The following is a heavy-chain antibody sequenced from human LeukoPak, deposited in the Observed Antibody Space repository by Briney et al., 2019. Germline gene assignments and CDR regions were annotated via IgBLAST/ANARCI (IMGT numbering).Heavy chain of an antibody. CDR3: ARLQSKKYYFDY. CDR2: IHHDGRI. V-gene: IGHV4/OR15-8*01. Sequence: SETLSLTCDVSGGSIDSTNWWNWVRQPPGKGLEWIGEIHHDGRINYNPSLKSRVTLSVDTSKNQFSLKLSSVTAADTAVYYCARLQSKKYYFDYWGQGTLVTVSS. CDR1: GGSIDSTNW. J-gene: IGHJ4*02.